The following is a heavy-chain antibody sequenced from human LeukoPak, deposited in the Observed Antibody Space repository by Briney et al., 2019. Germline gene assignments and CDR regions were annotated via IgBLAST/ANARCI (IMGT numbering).Heavy chain of an antibody. D-gene: IGHD3-10*01. CDR3: ARCPSYYLFDY. CDR2: INHSGST. CDR1: GGSFSGYY. J-gene: IGHJ4*02. Sequence: SETLSLTCAVYGGSFSGYYWSWIRQPPGKGLEWIGEINHSGSTNYNPSLKSRVTISVDTSKIQFSLKLSSVTAADTAVYYCARCPSYYLFDYWGQGTLVTVSS. V-gene: IGHV4-34*01.